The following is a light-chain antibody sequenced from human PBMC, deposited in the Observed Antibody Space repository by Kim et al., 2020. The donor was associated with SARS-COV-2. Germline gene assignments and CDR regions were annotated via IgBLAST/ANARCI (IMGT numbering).Light chain of an antibody. V-gene: IGLV2-14*03. CDR2: DVS. Sequence: GQSITISYTGTSSDVGGYNYVSWYQQQPGKAPKLMIYDVSKRPSGVSNRFSGSKSGNTASLTISGLQAEDEADYYCSSYTSSSTLVFGGGTQLTVL. CDR1: SSDVGGYNY. CDR3: SSYTSSSTLV. J-gene: IGLJ2*01.